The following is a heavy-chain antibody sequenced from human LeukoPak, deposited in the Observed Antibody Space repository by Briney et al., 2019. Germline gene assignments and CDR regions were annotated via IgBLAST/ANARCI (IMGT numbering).Heavy chain of an antibody. J-gene: IGHJ4*02. CDR1: GYTFTSYA. CDR2: INAGNGNT. Sequence: ASVKVSCKASGYTFTSYAMHWVRQAPGQRLEWMGWINAGNGNTKYSQKFQSRVTITRDTSASTAYMELSSLRSEDTAVYYCARGGRQWLVHFDYWGQGTLVTVSS. V-gene: IGHV1-3*01. D-gene: IGHD6-19*01. CDR3: ARGGRQWLVHFDY.